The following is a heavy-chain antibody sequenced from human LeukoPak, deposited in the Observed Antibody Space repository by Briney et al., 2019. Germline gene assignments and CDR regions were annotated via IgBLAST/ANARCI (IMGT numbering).Heavy chain of an antibody. CDR3: ARLRFLEWLSPSYGMDV. CDR2: IYYSGST. Sequence: SETLSLTCTVSSGSISSGGYYWSWIRQHPGKGLEWIGYIYYSGSTYYNPSLKSRVTISVDTSKNQFSLKLSSVTAADTAVYYCARLRFLEWLSPSYGMDVWGQGTTVTVSS. CDR1: SGSISSGGYY. D-gene: IGHD3-3*01. J-gene: IGHJ6*02. V-gene: IGHV4-31*03.